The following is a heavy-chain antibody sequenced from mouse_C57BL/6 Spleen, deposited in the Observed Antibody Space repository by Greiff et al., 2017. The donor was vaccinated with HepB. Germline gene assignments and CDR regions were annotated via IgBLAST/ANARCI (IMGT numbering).Heavy chain of an antibody. D-gene: IGHD1-1*01. CDR2: INPNNGGT. CDR3: ARGDGSSLPWFAY. V-gene: IGHV1-18*01. Sequence: EVQLQQSGPELVKPGASVKIPCKASGYTFTDYNMDWVKQSHGKSLEWIGDINPNNGGTIYNQKFKGKATLTVDKSSSTAYMELRSLTSEDTAVYYCARGDGSSLPWFAYWGQGTLVTVSA. J-gene: IGHJ3*01. CDR1: GYTFTDYN.